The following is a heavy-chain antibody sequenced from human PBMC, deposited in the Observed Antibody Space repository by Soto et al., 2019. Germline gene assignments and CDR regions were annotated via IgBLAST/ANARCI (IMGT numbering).Heavy chain of an antibody. CDR1: GYTFTSYA. Sequence: QVQLVQSGSELKKPGASEKVSCKASGYTFTSYAMNWVRQAPGQGLEWMGWINTNTGNPTYAQGFTGRFVFSLDTSVSTAYLQICSLKAEDTAVYYCAREAEIGDYGGYYYYYGMDVWGQGTTVTVSS. V-gene: IGHV7-4-1*01. CDR3: AREAEIGDYGGYYYYYGMDV. D-gene: IGHD4-17*01. J-gene: IGHJ6*02. CDR2: INTNTGNP.